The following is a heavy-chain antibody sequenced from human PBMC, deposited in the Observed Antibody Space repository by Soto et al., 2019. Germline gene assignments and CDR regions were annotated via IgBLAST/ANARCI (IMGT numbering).Heavy chain of an antibody. J-gene: IGHJ4*02. CDR1: GGSISSGDYY. Sequence: QVQLQESGPGLVKPSQTLSLTCSVSGGSISSGDYYWSWVRQHPGKGLEWIGYIFYRGSTYYNPSLMSRVTISVDTSKNQFSLKLSSVTAADTAVYYGARGVQGDIVVVAAIDYWGQGTLVTVSS. CDR3: ARGVQGDIVVVAAIDY. CDR2: IFYRGST. D-gene: IGHD2-15*01. V-gene: IGHV4-31*03.